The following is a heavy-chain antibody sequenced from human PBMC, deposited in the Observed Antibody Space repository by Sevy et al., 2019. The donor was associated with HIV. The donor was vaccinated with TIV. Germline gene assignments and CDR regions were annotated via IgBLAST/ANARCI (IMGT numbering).Heavy chain of an antibody. CDR2: ISYDGSNK. Sequence: GGSLRLSCAASGFTFSSYAMHWVRQAPGKGLEWVAVISYDGSNKYYAYSVKGRFTISRDNSKNTLYLQMNSLRAEDTAVYYCARGPFIAAAGTVYFDYWGQGTLVTVSS. CDR3: ARGPFIAAAGTVYFDY. V-gene: IGHV3-30-3*01. J-gene: IGHJ4*02. D-gene: IGHD6-13*01. CDR1: GFTFSSYA.